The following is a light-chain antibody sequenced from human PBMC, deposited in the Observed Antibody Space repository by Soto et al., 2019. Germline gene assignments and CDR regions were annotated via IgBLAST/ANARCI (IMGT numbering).Light chain of an antibody. CDR2: EVN. V-gene: IGLV2-23*02. J-gene: IGLJ2*01. Sequence: QSVLTQPASVSGAPGQSITISCTGTSSDVGKYTFVSWYGQHPGKAPKLIIFEVNKRPSGVSNRFSGSKSGNTASLTISGLQAEDVANYYCCLYGGSNNYVVFGGGTKVTVL. CDR3: CLYGGSNNYVV. CDR1: SSDVGKYTF.